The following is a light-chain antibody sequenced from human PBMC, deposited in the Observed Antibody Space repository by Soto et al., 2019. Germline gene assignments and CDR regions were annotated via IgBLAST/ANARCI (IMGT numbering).Light chain of an antibody. V-gene: IGKV3-20*01. CDR1: QSVSSNY. J-gene: IGKJ1*01. CDR3: QQYGISPT. CDR2: DVS. Sequence: DIVLTQSPGTLSLSPRGRATLSCRSRQSVSSNYLAWYQQKPDQAPRLVIYDVSGRATGIPDRFSGSGSGTEFTLTISRLEPDDSAVYYCQQYGISPTFGQGTKVEIK.